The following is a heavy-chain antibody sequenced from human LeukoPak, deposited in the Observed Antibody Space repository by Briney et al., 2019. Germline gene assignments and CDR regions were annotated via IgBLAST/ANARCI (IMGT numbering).Heavy chain of an antibody. CDR1: GFTFSSHS. Sequence: PGGSLRLSCAASGFTFSSHSMTWVRQAPGKGLEWVSSIKGRFTISRDNAKNSLYLQANSLRAEDTAVYYCARGRPLLYSSGWSSDYWGQGALVTASS. V-gene: IGHV3-21*01. CDR2: I. CDR3: ARGRPLLYSSGWSSDY. D-gene: IGHD6-19*01. J-gene: IGHJ4*02.